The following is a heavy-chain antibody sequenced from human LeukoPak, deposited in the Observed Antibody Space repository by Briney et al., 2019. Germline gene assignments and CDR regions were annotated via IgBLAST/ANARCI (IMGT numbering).Heavy chain of an antibody. CDR3: AKERSITVFGDELDY. D-gene: IGHD3-3*01. V-gene: IGHV3-23*01. CDR1: EFTFSNYS. Sequence: GGSLRLSCAVSEFTFSNYSMNWVRQAPGKGLEWVSSISGSSGSSHYADSVSGRFTISRDNFKNTVYLEMNSLRVDDTAIYYCAKERSITVFGDELDYWGQGTLVTVSS. J-gene: IGHJ4*02. CDR2: ISGSSGSS.